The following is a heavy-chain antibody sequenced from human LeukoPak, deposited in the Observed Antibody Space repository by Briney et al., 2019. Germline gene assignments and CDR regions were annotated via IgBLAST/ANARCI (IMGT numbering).Heavy chain of an antibody. V-gene: IGHV1-46*01. CDR3: ARDRLLRLQYGMDV. CDR2: INPSGGST. CDR1: GYTFTSYY. D-gene: IGHD2/OR15-2a*01. Sequence: ASVKVSCKTSGYTFTSYYMHWVRQAPGQGLEWMGIINPSGGSTRYAQKFQGRVTMTSDTSTSTVYMELSSLRSEDTAVYYCARDRLLRLQYGMDVWGQGTTVTVSS. J-gene: IGHJ6*02.